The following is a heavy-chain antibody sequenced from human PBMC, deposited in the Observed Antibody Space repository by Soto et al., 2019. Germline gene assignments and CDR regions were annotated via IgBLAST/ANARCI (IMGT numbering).Heavy chain of an antibody. CDR1: GGTFSSYA. Sequence: SVKVSCKASGGTFSSYAISWVRQAPGQGLEWMGGIIPIFGTANYAQKFQGRVTITADESTSTAYMELSSLRSEDAAVYYCARVATTPLGGMDVWGQGTTVTVSS. CDR2: IIPIFGTA. CDR3: ARVATTPLGGMDV. D-gene: IGHD4-4*01. V-gene: IGHV1-69*13. J-gene: IGHJ6*02.